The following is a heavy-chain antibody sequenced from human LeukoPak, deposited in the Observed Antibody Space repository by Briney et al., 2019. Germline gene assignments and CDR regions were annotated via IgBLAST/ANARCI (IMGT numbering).Heavy chain of an antibody. CDR2: IIPIFGTA. V-gene: IGHV1-69*05. J-gene: IGHJ4*02. CDR3: ARGPADSGSTVYGDYGGDY. CDR1: GGTFSSYA. D-gene: IGHD4-17*01. Sequence: SVKVSCKASGGTFSSYAISWVRQAPGQGLEWMGGIIPIFGTANYAQKFQGRVTITTDESTSTAYMELSSLRSEDTAVYYCARGPADSGSTVYGDYGGDYWGQGTLVTVSS.